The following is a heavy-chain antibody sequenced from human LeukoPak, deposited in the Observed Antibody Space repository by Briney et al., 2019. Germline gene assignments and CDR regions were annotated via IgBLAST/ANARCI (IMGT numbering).Heavy chain of an antibody. D-gene: IGHD2-15*01. V-gene: IGHV1-2*02. J-gene: IGHJ6*03. Sequence: ASVKVSCKASGYTFTGYYMHWVRQAPGQGLEWMGWINPNSGGTNYAQKFQGRVTMTRDTSISTAYMELSRLRSDDTAVYYCARDQDCSGGSCYVSYYYYYMDVWGKGTTVTVSS. CDR3: ARDQDCSGGSCYVSYYYYYMDV. CDR1: GYTFTGYY. CDR2: INPNSGGT.